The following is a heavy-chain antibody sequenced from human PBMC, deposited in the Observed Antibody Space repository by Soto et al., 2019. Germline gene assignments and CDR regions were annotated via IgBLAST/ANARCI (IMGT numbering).Heavy chain of an antibody. CDR3: ARGTGYYSPHFDY. D-gene: IGHD3-9*01. J-gene: IGHJ4*02. CDR2: IYYSGST. Sequence: SETVSLTCTVSGGSISSGGYYWSWIRQHPGKGLEWIGYIYYSGSTYYNPSLKSRVTISVDTSKNQFSLKLSSVTAADTAVYYCARGTGYYSPHFDYWGQGTLVTVS. CDR1: GGSISSGGYY. V-gene: IGHV4-31*03.